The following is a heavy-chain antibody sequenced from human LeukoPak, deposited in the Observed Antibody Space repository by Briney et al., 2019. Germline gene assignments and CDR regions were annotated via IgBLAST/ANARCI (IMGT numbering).Heavy chain of an antibody. CDR1: GYTFTSYG. Sequence: GASVKVSCKASGYTFTSYGISWVRQAPGQGLEWMGWISAYNGNTNYARKLQGRVTMTTDTSTSTAYMELRSLRSDDTAVYYCARLGIAAAENYFDYWGQGALVTVSS. V-gene: IGHV1-18*04. D-gene: IGHD6-13*01. CDR3: ARLGIAAAENYFDY. J-gene: IGHJ4*02. CDR2: ISAYNGNT.